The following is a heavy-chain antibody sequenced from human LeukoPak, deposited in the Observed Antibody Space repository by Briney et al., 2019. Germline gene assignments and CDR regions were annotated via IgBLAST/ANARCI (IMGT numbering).Heavy chain of an antibody. CDR1: GFTVSSNY. D-gene: IGHD4-11*01. V-gene: IGHV3-21*01. CDR2: ISSSSSYI. CDR3: AGLTTVTTGY. J-gene: IGHJ4*02. Sequence: GGSLRLSCAASGFTVSSNYMSWVRQAPGKGLEWVSSISSSSSYIYYADSVKGRFTISRDNAKNSLYLQMNSLRAEDTAVYYCAGLTTVTTGYWGQGTLVTVSS.